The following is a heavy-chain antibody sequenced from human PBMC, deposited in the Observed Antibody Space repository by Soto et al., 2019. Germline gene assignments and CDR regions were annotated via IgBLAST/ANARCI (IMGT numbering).Heavy chain of an antibody. D-gene: IGHD2-2*01. V-gene: IGHV5-51*01. CDR1: EYTFTNYW. J-gene: IGHJ6*02. Sequence: GESLKISCKGSEYTFTNYWIGWVRQMPGKGLEWMGIIYPFDSDTRYSPSFQGQVTISADKSINTAFLQWSSLKASDTAMYYCTRLSTSPSRDLSYSYFYLDVWGQGTTVTVSS. CDR3: TRLSTSPSRDLSYSYFYLDV. CDR2: IYPFDSDT.